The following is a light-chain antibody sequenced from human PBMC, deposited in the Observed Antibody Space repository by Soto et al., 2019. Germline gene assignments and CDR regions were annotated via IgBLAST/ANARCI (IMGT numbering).Light chain of an antibody. CDR3: SSYTSTALV. CDR2: EVS. CDR1: SSDVGGYNY. Sequence: QSVLTQPASVSGSPGQSITISCTGTSSDVGGYNYVSWYQHHPGKAPKLMIYEVSSRPSGVSNRFSGSKSGNTASLTISGLQDEDEADYYCSSYTSTALVFGGGTKLTVL. V-gene: IGLV2-14*01. J-gene: IGLJ2*01.